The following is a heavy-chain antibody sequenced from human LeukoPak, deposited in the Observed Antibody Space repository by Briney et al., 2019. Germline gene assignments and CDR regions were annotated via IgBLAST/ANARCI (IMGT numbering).Heavy chain of an antibody. J-gene: IGHJ4*02. CDR1: GFTFSSYA. CDR2: VSGSGGST. V-gene: IGHV3-23*01. CDR3: AKRSSGTTYYFDY. Sequence: AGGSLRLSCAASGFTFSSYAMSWVRQAPGKGLEWGSAVSGSGGSTYYADSVKGRFTISRDNSKNTLYLQMNSLRAEDTAVYYCAKRSSGTTYYFDYWGQGTLVTVSS. D-gene: IGHD1-1*01.